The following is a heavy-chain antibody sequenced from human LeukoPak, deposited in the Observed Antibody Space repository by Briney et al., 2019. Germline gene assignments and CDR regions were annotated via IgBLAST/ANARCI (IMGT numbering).Heavy chain of an antibody. V-gene: IGHV3-23*01. Sequence: GGSLRLSCIASGFTFSSFAMNWVRQAPGKGLEWVSVVTGDSGTTHYADSVKGRFTISRGNSKNTLYLQMNSLRAEDTAVYYCARAAADYGDYDVWGLYGMDVWGQGTTVTVSS. CDR2: VTGDSGTT. CDR3: ARAAADYGDYDVWGLYGMDV. D-gene: IGHD4-17*01. J-gene: IGHJ6*02. CDR1: GFTFSSFA.